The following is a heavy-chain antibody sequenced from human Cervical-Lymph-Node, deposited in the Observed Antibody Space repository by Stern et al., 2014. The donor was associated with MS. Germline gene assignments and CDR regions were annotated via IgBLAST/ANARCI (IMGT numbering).Heavy chain of an antibody. V-gene: IGHV1-46*01. CDR1: GYTFSNYY. CDR3: ARGGTVFGVAHFDL. CDR2: FYPSGSST. D-gene: IGHD3-3*01. Sequence: VQLVESGAEVRKPGASVKVSCKASGYTFSNYYMHWVRQAPGQGLEWMGMFYPSGSSTVFAESFQDRVSMTRDMSTSTVYMTLNRLKSDDTAVYYCARGGTVFGVAHFDLWGRGTLVTVSS. J-gene: IGHJ4*01.